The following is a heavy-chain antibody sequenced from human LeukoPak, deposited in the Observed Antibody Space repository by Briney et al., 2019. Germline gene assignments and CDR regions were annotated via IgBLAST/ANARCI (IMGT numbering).Heavy chain of an antibody. V-gene: IGHV1-2*02. CDR2: INPNSGDT. D-gene: IGHD6-13*01. J-gene: IGHJ3*02. CDR1: GYTFTFYY. CDR3: ASSYSAGAFDI. Sequence: ASVTLSFTSSGYTFTFYYMHWVRQAPGQGLEWMGWINPNSGDTNYAQKFQGRVTMTRDTSISTAYMQLSRLRSDDTAVYCCASSYSAGAFDIWGQGTMVTVSS.